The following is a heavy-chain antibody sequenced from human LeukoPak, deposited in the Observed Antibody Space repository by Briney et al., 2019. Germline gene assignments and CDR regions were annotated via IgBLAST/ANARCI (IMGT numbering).Heavy chain of an antibody. J-gene: IGHJ5*02. CDR1: GGSISSGNFY. CDR2: IFYLGST. CDR3: ARKYPDHWFDP. V-gene: IGHV4-30-4*01. Sequence: SETLSLTCTVSGGSISSGNFYWSWIRQPPGKGLEWIGYIFYLGSTYYNLSLKSRVTMSVDTSKNQFSLKLRSVTAADTAVYYCARKYPDHWFDPWGQGTLVTVSS. D-gene: IGHD6-6*01.